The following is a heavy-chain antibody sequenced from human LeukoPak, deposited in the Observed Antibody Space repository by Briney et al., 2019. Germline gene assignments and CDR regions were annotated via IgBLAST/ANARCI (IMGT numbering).Heavy chain of an antibody. V-gene: IGHV3-30*02. D-gene: IGHD6-13*01. CDR3: AKDQGGSSSWYSKFDY. CDR2: IRYDGSNK. Sequence: GGSLRLSCAASGFTFSSYGMHWVRQAPGKGLEWVAFIRYDGSNKYYADSVKGRFTISRDNSKNTLYLQMNSLRAEDTAVYYCAKDQGGSSSWYSKFDYWGQGTLVTVSS. J-gene: IGHJ4*02. CDR1: GFTFSSYG.